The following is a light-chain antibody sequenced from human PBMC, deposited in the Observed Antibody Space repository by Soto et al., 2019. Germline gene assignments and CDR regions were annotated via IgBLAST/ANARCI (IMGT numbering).Light chain of an antibody. Sequence: EIVMTQALATLSVSPGDRATLSCRARQSVSSNLAWYQQRPGPAPRLLIYGASNRATGNPARFSGSVSGTEFTHTMRGLLSEDFAVYSCQQYNKWPPETFGQGTKMEFK. CDR3: QQYNKWPPET. CDR1: QSVSSN. V-gene: IGKV3-15*01. CDR2: GAS. J-gene: IGKJ1*01.